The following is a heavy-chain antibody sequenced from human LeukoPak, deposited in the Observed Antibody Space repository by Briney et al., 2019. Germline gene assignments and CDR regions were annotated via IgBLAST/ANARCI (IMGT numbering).Heavy chain of an antibody. Sequence: ASVKVSCKASGYTFTGYYMHWVGQAPGQGLEWMGWINPNSGGTNYAQKFQGRVTMTRDTSISTAYMELSRLRSDDTAVYYCARDDEDIVLHWGQGTLVTVSS. J-gene: IGHJ4*02. CDR3: ARDDEDIVLH. D-gene: IGHD2-15*01. CDR1: GYTFTGYY. V-gene: IGHV1-2*02. CDR2: INPNSGGT.